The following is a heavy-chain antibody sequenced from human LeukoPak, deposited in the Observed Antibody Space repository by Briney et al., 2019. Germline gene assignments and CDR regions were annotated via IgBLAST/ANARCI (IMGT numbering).Heavy chain of an antibody. CDR1: GGSISSYY. Sequence: SETLSLTCTVSGGSISSYYWSWIRQPPGKGLEWIGYIYYSGSTNYNPSLKSRVTISVDTSKNQFSLKLSSVTAADTAVYYCARSVRGVISTDYWGQGTLVTVSS. J-gene: IGHJ4*02. V-gene: IGHV4-59*08. D-gene: IGHD3-10*01. CDR3: ARSVRGVISTDY. CDR2: IYYSGST.